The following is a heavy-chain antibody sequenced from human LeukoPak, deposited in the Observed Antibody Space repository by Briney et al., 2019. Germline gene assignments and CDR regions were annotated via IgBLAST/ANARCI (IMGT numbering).Heavy chain of an antibody. V-gene: IGHV5-51*01. D-gene: IGHD2-2*01. CDR3: ARHLSTSFLHYMDV. CDR1: GYKFTTYW. Sequence: GESLKISCQASGYKFTTYWIGWVRQMPGKGLEWMGITYPGDSDTRYSPSFQGQVTISADKSISTAYLQWSSLKASDTAMYYCARHLSTSFLHYMDVWGKGTTVTVSS. CDR2: TYPGDSDT. J-gene: IGHJ6*03.